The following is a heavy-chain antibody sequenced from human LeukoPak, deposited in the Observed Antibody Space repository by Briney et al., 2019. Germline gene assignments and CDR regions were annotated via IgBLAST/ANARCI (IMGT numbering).Heavy chain of an antibody. CDR3: ARGDTIFGLDDAFDI. CDR2: IKQDGSEK. V-gene: IGHV3-7*01. J-gene: IGHJ3*02. CDR1: GFTFSSYW. D-gene: IGHD3-3*01. Sequence: GGSLRLSCAASGFTFSSYWVSWVRQAPGKGLEWVANIKQDGSEKYYVDSVKGRFTISRDNAKNSLYLQMNSLRAEDTAVYYCARGDTIFGLDDAFDIWGQGTMVTVSS.